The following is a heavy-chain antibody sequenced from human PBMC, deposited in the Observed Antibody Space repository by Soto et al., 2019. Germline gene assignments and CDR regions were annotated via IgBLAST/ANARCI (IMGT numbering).Heavy chain of an antibody. J-gene: IGHJ6*03. D-gene: IGHD6-6*01. CDR3: AIPLQYSSSSEGQYYYYYIDV. V-gene: IGHV1-69*02. CDR1: GGTFSSYT. Sequence: QVQLVQSGAEVKKPGSSVKVSCKASGGTFSSYTISWLRQAPGQGLEWMGRIIPILGIANYAQKFQGRVTIPGDKAASTEYMELSSQRYEETALYYCAIPLQYSSSSEGQYYYYYIDVWGKGNTVTVSS. CDR2: IIPILGIA.